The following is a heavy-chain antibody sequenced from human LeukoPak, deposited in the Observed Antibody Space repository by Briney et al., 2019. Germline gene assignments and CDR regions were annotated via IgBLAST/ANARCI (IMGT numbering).Heavy chain of an antibody. CDR3: ARGAYYYED. CDR2: ISSSSSTI. V-gene: IGHV3-48*01. CDR1: GFTFSSHS. D-gene: IGHD3-22*01. Sequence: GGSLRLSCAASGFTFSSHSMNWVRQALGKGLEWVSYISSSSSTIYYADSVKGRFTISRDNAKNSLYLQMNSLRAEDTAVYYCARGAYYYEDWGQGTLVTVSS. J-gene: IGHJ4*02.